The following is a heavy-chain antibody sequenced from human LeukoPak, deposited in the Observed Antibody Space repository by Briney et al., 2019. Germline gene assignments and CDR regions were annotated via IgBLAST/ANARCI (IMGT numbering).Heavy chain of an antibody. D-gene: IGHD3-10*01. V-gene: IGHV3-15*01. CDR2: IKSKTDGGTT. Sequence: GGSLRLSCAASGFTFSNAWMSWVCQAPGKGLEWDGRIKSKTDGGTTDYTAPVKGRFTISRDDSKNTLYLQMNSLKTEDTAVYYCTTGPFDYYGSASYLANGMDVWGQGTTVTVSS. J-gene: IGHJ6*02. CDR3: TTGPFDYYGSASYLANGMDV. CDR1: GFTFSNAW.